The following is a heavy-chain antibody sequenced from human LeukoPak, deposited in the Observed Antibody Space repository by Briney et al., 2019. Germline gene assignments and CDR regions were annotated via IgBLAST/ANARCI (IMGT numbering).Heavy chain of an antibody. Sequence: PGRSLRLSCAASGFTFSSYNMNWVRQAPGKGLEWVSSISSSSSYIYYADSVKGRFTISRDNAKNSLYLQMNSLRAEDTAVYYCARVGAVAGNCFDYWGQGTLVTVSS. CDR1: GFTFSSYN. D-gene: IGHD6-19*01. J-gene: IGHJ4*02. CDR3: ARVGAVAGNCFDY. CDR2: ISSSSSYI. V-gene: IGHV3-21*01.